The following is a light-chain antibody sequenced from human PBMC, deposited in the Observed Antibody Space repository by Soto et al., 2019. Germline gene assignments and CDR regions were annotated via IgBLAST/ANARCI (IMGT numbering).Light chain of an antibody. V-gene: IGLV2-14*01. CDR3: SSSTGRGTPV. CDR2: EVI. Sequence: QSVLTQPASVSGSPGQTVAISCTGTGSDVGGYNFVSWYRQHPGKAPQLIIYEVINRPSGVPIRFSGSKSGNTASLTISGLQTDDEADFYCSSSTGRGTPVFGGGTKLTVL. CDR1: GSDVGGYNF. J-gene: IGLJ3*02.